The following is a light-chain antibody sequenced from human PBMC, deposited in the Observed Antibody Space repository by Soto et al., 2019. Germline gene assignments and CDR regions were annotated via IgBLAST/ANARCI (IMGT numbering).Light chain of an antibody. J-gene: IGKJ3*01. CDR2: GAS. Sequence: IVLTQSPGTLSLSPGERATLSCRTSQSVNSRYLAWYQQRPGQAPRLLIYGASTRPTGIPDRFSGSGSGTDFTLTISSLEPEDFVVYYCQKYGSSPPFSFGPGTKVDV. CDR3: QKYGSSPPFS. CDR1: QSVNSRY. V-gene: IGKV3-20*01.